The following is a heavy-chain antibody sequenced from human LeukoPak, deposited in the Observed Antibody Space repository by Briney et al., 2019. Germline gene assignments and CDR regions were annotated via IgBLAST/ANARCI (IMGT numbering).Heavy chain of an antibody. D-gene: IGHD1-26*01. Sequence: GGSLRLSCAASGFIFSSYAMHWVRQAPGKGLEWVALMSYDGFHKDYADSVKGRFTISRDNSKNTLYLQMNSLRPEDTAVYYCARSFGGSYPHFDYWGQGTLVTVSS. CDR3: ARSFGGSYPHFDY. J-gene: IGHJ4*02. CDR2: MSYDGFHK. V-gene: IGHV3-30-3*01. CDR1: GFIFSSYA.